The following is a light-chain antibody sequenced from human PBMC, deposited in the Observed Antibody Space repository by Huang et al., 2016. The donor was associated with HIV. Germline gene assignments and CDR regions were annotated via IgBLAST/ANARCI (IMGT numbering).Light chain of an antibody. CDR3: QQLHSYPIT. Sequence: VRLTQSPSSLSASVGDTVIISCRASQDIGTSLAWYQQKTGGAPKLLISGASTLQSGVPPRFSGDSVGTDFTLFINNLQPEDFATYYCQQLHSYPITFGQGTRLDIK. V-gene: IGKV1-13*02. J-gene: IGKJ5*01. CDR1: QDIGTS. CDR2: GAS.